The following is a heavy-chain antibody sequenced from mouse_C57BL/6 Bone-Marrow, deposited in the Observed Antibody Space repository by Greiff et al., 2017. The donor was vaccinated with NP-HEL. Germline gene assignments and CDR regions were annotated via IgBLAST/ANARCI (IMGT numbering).Heavy chain of an antibody. CDR1: GFTFSSYG. V-gene: IGHV5-6*01. CDR3: ARPGYYGPDY. Sequence: EVKLMESGGDLVKPGGSLKLSCAASGFTFSSYGMSWVRQTPDKRLEWVATISSGGSYTYYPDSVKGRFTISRDNAKNTLYLQMSSLKSEDTAMYYCARPGYYGPDYWGQGTTLTVSS. CDR2: ISSGGSYT. J-gene: IGHJ2*01. D-gene: IGHD1-2*01.